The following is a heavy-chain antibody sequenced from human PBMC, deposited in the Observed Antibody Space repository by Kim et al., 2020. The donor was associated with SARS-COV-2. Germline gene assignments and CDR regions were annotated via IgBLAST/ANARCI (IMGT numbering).Heavy chain of an antibody. D-gene: IGHD2-21*01. Sequence: YGDTVKGRFTVSRDNSKNTLYLQMNSLTAGDTAVYYCAKYYGARKRWFDSWGQGTLVTVSP. V-gene: IGHV3-23*01. J-gene: IGHJ5*01. CDR3: AKYYGARKRWFDS.